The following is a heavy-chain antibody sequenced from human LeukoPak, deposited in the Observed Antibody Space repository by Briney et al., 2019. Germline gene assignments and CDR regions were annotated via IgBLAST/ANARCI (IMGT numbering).Heavy chain of an antibody. V-gene: IGHV3-64*01. J-gene: IGHJ4*02. CDR1: GFSFSAYI. Sequence: PGGSLRLSCVASGFSFSAYIMHRVRQAPGKGLEYVSAIRSDGSSTFYPNSVKGRLTISRDNSKSTLYLQMGSLRAEDTAVYYCTRRYGGHSGWAGYHDSWGQGTLVTVSS. CDR3: TRRYGGHSGWAGYHDS. CDR2: IRSDGSST. D-gene: IGHD6-19*01.